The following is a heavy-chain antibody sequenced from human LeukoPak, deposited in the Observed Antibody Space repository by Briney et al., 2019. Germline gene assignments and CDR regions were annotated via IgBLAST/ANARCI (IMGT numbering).Heavy chain of an antibody. V-gene: IGHV3-7*01. J-gene: IGHJ6*02. D-gene: IGHD1-1*01. CDR2: IKEDGSEK. Sequence: GGSLRLSCTASGFIFGDYSMSWVRQAPGQGLQWVAAIKEDGSEKDYVDSVKGRFTISRDNAKNSLYLQMDSLRAEDTAVYYCATYTNWVAGDVWGQGTTVSVSS. CDR1: GFIFGDYS. CDR3: ATYTNWVAGDV.